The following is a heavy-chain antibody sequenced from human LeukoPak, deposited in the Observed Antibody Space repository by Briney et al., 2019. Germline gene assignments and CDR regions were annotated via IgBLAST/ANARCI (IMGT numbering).Heavy chain of an antibody. V-gene: IGHV3-33*06. CDR1: GFMFSDYG. CDR2: IWYDGSNI. Sequence: SGRSLRLSCAASGFMFSDYGMHWVRQAPGKGLEWVAAIWYDGSNIFYADSVKGRFTISRDNSKNALYPQMNSLRAEDTADYYCAKEGDRGEALYYYYMDVWGNGTTVTVSS. D-gene: IGHD3-10*01. CDR3: AKEGDRGEALYYYYMDV. J-gene: IGHJ6*03.